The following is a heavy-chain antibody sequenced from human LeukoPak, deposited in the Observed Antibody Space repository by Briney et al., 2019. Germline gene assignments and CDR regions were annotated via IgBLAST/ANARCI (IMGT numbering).Heavy chain of an antibody. Sequence: PSETLSLTCTVSGGSISSGGYYWSWIRQHPGKGLEWIGYIYYSGSTYYNPSLKSRVTIPVDTSKNQFSLKLSSVTAADTAVYYCARSAYYDFWSGYYPQVGSHYYYGMDVWGQGTTVTVSS. D-gene: IGHD3-3*01. CDR1: GGSISSGGYY. V-gene: IGHV4-31*03. CDR2: IYYSGST. J-gene: IGHJ6*02. CDR3: ARSAYYDFWSGYYPQVGSHYYYGMDV.